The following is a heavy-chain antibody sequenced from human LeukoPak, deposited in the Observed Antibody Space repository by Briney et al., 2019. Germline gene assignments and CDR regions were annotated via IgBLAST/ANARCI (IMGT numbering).Heavy chain of an antibody. CDR3: ARVGIKNIDP. Sequence: SETLSLTCTVSGGSVSSGSYYWSWIRQPPGKGLEWIGYIYYSGGTNYNPSLKSRVTISVDTSKNQFSLKLSSVTAADTAVYYCARVGIKNIDPWGQGTLVTVSS. CDR2: IYYSGGT. CDR1: GGSVSSGSYY. J-gene: IGHJ5*02. V-gene: IGHV4-61*01. D-gene: IGHD2-21*01.